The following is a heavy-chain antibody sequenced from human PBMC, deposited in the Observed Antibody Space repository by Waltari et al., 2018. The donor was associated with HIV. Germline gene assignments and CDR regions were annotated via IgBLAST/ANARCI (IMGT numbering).Heavy chain of an antibody. J-gene: IGHJ4*02. D-gene: IGHD4-17*01. Sequence: EVQLVESGGGLVQAGGSLRLSCAASGFTFSSHWMHWARQAPGKGLVWVARINGDGSGTSYADSVRGRFSISRENAENSLHLHMNSVRPEDTGLYYCTREGVETTAPADYWGQGTLVTVSS. CDR2: INGDGSGT. CDR1: GFTFSSHW. V-gene: IGHV3-74*01. CDR3: TREGVETTAPADY.